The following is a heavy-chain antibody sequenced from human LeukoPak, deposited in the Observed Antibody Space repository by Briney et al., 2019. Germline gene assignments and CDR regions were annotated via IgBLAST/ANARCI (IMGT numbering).Heavy chain of an antibody. V-gene: IGHV3-23*01. Sequence: GGSLRLSCAASGLTFSNYAMTWVRQAPGKGLEWISSITGRGGTSYTDSVKGRFTVYRDNSKNTLYLQMNSLRVGDTALYYCAKDPNGDYVGAFDSWGQETMVTVSS. CDR1: GLTFSNYA. CDR3: AKDPNGDYVGAFDS. CDR2: ITGRGGT. D-gene: IGHD4-17*01. J-gene: IGHJ3*01.